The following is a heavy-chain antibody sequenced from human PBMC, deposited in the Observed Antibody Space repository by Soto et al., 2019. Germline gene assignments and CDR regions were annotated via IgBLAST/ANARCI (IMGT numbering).Heavy chain of an antibody. D-gene: IGHD1-26*01. J-gene: IGHJ5*02. CDR2: IYYSGST. V-gene: IGHV4-39*01. CDR1: GGSISSSNYY. CDR3: ETQEVGGSYVYTFDP. Sequence: PSETLSLTCTVSGGSISSSNYYWGWIRQPPGKGLEWIGSIYYSGSTYYNPSLKSRVTISVDTSKNQFSLKLSSVTAADTAVYYCETQEVGGSYVYTFDPWGQGTLVTVS.